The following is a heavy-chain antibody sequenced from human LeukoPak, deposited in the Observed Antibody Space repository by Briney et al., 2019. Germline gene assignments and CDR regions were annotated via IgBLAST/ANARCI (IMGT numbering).Heavy chain of an antibody. CDR3: ARGLPGARWYYFDY. CDR2: IYYSGST. D-gene: IGHD2-2*01. Sequence: SETLSLTCTVSGGSISSYYWSWLRQPPGKGLEWIGYIYYSGSTNYNPSLKSRVRLSGDTSKNQFSLTLTSVTDAGTAVYYWARGLPGARWYYFDYWGQGTLVTVSS. CDR1: GGSISSYY. J-gene: IGHJ4*02. V-gene: IGHV4-59*01.